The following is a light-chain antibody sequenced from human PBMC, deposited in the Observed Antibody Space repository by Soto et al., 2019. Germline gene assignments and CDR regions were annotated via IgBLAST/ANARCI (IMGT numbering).Light chain of an antibody. J-gene: IGLJ1*01. V-gene: IGLV1-40*01. CDR3: QSYDSSRNRG. CDR2: GDN. CDR1: SSNIGANYD. Sequence: QSVLSQPPSVSGAPGQRITISCTGSSSNIGANYDVHWYRQVPGTAPKLLMSGDNNRPSGVADRFSGAKSGTSASLAITRLQAEDEADYYCQSYDSSRNRGFGTGTKVTVL.